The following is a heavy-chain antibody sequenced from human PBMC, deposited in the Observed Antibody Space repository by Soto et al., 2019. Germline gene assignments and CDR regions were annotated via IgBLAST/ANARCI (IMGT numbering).Heavy chain of an antibody. CDR1: GFTFSSYG. J-gene: IGHJ6*02. CDR3: ASSNGGSYYGKVYYGMDV. D-gene: IGHD1-26*01. V-gene: IGHV3-33*01. CDR2: IWYDGSNK. Sequence: QVQLVESGGGVVQPGRSLRLSCAASGFTFSSYGMHWVRQAPGKGLEWVAVIWYDGSNKYYADSVKGRFTISRDNSKNTLYLQMNSLRAEDTAVYYCASSNGGSYYGKVYYGMDVWGQGTTVTVSS.